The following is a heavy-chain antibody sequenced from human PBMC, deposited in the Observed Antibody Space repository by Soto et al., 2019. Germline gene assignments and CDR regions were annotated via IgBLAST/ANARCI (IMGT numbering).Heavy chain of an antibody. CDR3: ARQPPTGDTDLWFDP. V-gene: IGHV4-39*01. CDR2: IFYSGST. CDR1: GGSISTSRSY. J-gene: IGHJ5*02. D-gene: IGHD2-21*01. Sequence: PSETLSLTCNVSGGSISTSRSYWAWIRQPPGKGLEWLANIFYSGSTYYNPSLASRVTVSVDTSKNEFSLKLRSVTAADTAVYHCARQPPTGDTDLWFDPWGQGTLVTVSS.